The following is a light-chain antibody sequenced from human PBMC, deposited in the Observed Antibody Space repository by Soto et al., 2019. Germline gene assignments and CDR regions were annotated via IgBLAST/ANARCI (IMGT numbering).Light chain of an antibody. CDR2: GAS. CDR1: QSVSTN. J-gene: IGKJ4*01. CDR3: QQYNSWPLT. Sequence: EIVITQSPTTLSVSPGERSTLSCRASQSVSTNLAWYQRKPGQAPRLLIYGASTRATGIPATFSGSGSGTEFTLTISSLQSEDFAVYYCQQYNSWPLTFGGGTTVDI. V-gene: IGKV3-15*01.